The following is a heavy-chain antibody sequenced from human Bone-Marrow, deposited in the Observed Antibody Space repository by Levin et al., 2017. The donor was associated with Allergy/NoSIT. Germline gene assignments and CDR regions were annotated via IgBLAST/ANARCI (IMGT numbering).Heavy chain of an antibody. Sequence: GGSLRLSCKGSGYSFTSYWIGWVRQMPGKGLEWMGIIYPGDSDTRYSPSFQGQVTISADKSISTAYLQWSSLKASDTAMYYCAINDYSNYYFDYWGQGTLITVSS. CDR2: IYPGDSDT. CDR3: AINDYSNYYFDY. V-gene: IGHV5-51*01. J-gene: IGHJ4*02. D-gene: IGHD4-11*01. CDR1: GYSFTSYW.